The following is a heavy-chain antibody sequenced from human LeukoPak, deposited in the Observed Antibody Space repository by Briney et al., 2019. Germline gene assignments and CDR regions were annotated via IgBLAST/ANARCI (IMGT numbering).Heavy chain of an antibody. CDR1: GGSFSGCY. CDR3: ARGHLVSNAFDN. Sequence: SETLSLTCAVYGGSFSGCYWSWIRQPPGKGLEWIGEINHSGSTNYNPSLKSRVTISVDTSKNQFSLKLSSVTAADTAVYYCARGHLVSNAFDNWGQGTMVTVSS. J-gene: IGHJ3*02. CDR2: INHSGST. D-gene: IGHD5/OR15-5a*01. V-gene: IGHV4-34*01.